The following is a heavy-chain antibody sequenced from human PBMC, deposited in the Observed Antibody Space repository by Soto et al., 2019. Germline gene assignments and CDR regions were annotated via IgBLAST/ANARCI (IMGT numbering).Heavy chain of an antibody. D-gene: IGHD2-2*01. J-gene: IGHJ5*02. Sequence: SETLSLTCTVSGGSISSYYWSWIRQPPGEGLEWIGYIYYIGSTNYNPSLKSRVTISVDTSKNQFSLKLSSVTAADTAVYYCARGLRRQLLNWFDPWGQGTLVTVPQ. CDR1: GGSISSYY. CDR3: ARGLRRQLLNWFDP. CDR2: IYYIGST. V-gene: IGHV4-59*01.